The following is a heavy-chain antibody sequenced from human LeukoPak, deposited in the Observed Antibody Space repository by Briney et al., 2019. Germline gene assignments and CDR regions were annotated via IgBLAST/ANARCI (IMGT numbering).Heavy chain of an antibody. Sequence: SETLSLTCTVSGGSISSSSYYWGWIRQPPGKGLEWIGSIYYSGSTYYNPPLKSRVTKSVDTSKNQFSLKLSSVTAADTAVYYCARLYSSGWYGDYFDYWGQGTLVTVSS. CDR3: ARLYSSGWYGDYFDY. J-gene: IGHJ4*02. CDR2: IYYSGST. D-gene: IGHD6-19*01. V-gene: IGHV4-39*01. CDR1: GGSISSSSYY.